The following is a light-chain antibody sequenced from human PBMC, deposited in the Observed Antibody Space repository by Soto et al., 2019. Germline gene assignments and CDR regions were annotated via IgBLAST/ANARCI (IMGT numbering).Light chain of an antibody. Sequence: VLTQSPGTLSLSPGERATLSCRASQSVTNKYLAWYQQKPGQAPRLLIFGSSDRATGIPDRFSGSGSGTDFTLTISRLEPEDFAVYYCHQYGSSPPYTFGQGTKLEI. CDR3: HQYGSSPPYT. CDR2: GSS. CDR1: QSVTNKY. J-gene: IGKJ2*01. V-gene: IGKV3-20*01.